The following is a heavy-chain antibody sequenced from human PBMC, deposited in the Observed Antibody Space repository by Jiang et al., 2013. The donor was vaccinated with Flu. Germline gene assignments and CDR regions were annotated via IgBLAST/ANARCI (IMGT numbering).Heavy chain of an antibody. J-gene: IGHJ5*02. V-gene: IGHV4-39*02. CDR2: IYYSGST. D-gene: IGHD2-2*01. CDR1: GGSISSSSYY. CDR3: ARENLGYCSSTSCPGWFDP. Sequence: KPSETLSLTCTVSGGSISSSSYYWGWIRQPPGKGLEWIGSIYYSGSTYYNPSLKSRVTISVDTSKNQFSLKLSSVTAADTAVYYCARENLGYCSSTSCPGWFDPWGQGTLVTVSS.